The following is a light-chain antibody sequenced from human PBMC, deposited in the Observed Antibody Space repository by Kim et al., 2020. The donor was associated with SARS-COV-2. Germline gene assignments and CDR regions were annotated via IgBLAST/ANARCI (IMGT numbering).Light chain of an antibody. CDR2: AAS. CDR3: QQSYSTPYS. J-gene: IGKJ2*03. Sequence: STSVGDRVTISCRESQSISSYLKWYQQKPGKAPKLLIYAASNLQSGVPSRFSGSGYGTDFNLTISRLQPEDFAPYYCQQSYSTPYSLGQGTKLEI. V-gene: IGKV1-39*01. CDR1: QSISSY.